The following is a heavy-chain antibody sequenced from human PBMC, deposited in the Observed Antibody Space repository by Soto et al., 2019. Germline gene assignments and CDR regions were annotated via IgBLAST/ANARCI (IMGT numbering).Heavy chain of an antibody. CDR1: GGSISSGGYY. Sequence: SETLSLTCTVSGGSISSGGYYWSWIRQHPGKGPEWIGYIYYSGSTYYNPSLKSRVTISVDTSKNQFSLKLSSVTAADTAVYYCASSLPYYDFWSGYYTGYYYYGMDVWGQGTTVTVSS. D-gene: IGHD3-3*01. CDR3: ASSLPYYDFWSGYYTGYYYYGMDV. J-gene: IGHJ6*02. CDR2: IYYSGST. V-gene: IGHV4-31*03.